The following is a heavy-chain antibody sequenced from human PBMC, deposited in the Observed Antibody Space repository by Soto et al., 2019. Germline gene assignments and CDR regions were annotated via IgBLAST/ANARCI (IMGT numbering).Heavy chain of an antibody. V-gene: IGHV4-59*08. D-gene: IGHD6-13*01. Sequence: ETLSLTCTVSGGSISSYYWSWIRQPPGKGLEWIGYIYYSGSTNYNPSLKSRVTISVDTSKNQFSLKLSSVTAADTAVYYCASASYGYSSSWYMLDWFDPWGQGTLVTVSS. J-gene: IGHJ5*02. CDR3: ASASYGYSSSWYMLDWFDP. CDR1: GGSISSYY. CDR2: IYYSGST.